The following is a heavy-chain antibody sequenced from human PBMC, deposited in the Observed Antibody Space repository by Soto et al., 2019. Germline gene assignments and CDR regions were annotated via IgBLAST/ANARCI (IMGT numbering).Heavy chain of an antibody. V-gene: IGHV1-2*02. CDR3: ARNMDYYYVRGSGNGHGV. CDR2: INHKFGDT. J-gene: IGHJ6*02. CDR1: GYTFTAYH. D-gene: IGHD3-10*02. Sequence: QVRLVQSGAEVKEPGDSVRVSCEASGYTFTAYHIHWVRQAPGQGLAWMGWINHKFGDTGYAQDFQGRVSMPRDMSIRTVYMELSRLTSDDTAIYYCARNMDYYYVRGSGNGHGVWGQGTTVTVFS.